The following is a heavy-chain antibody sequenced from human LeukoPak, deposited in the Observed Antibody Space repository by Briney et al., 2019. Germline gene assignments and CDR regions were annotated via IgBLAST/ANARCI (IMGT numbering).Heavy chain of an antibody. CDR1: GLTFSNYW. V-gene: IGHV3-74*01. J-gene: IGHJ4*02. D-gene: IGHD2-21*01. CDR3: ASFARSASSLDQFDY. Sequence: TGGSLRLSCAASGLTFSNYWMHWVRQAPGKGLVWVSRINRDGSSTSYADSVKGRFTISRDNAKNTLYLQMNSLRGEDTAVYYCASFARSASSLDQFDYWGQGTLVTVSS. CDR2: INRDGSST.